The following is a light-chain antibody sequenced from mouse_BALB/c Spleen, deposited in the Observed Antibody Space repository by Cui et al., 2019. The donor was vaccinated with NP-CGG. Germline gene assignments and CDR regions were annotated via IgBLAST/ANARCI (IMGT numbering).Light chain of an antibody. CDR2: GTN. CDR3: ALWYSNHWV. CDR1: TGAVTTNNY. V-gene: IGLV1*01. J-gene: IGLJ1*01. Sequence: QAVVPPHSPLPPSPGEPLTLTGRSSTGAVTTNNYANWVQEKPDHLFTGLIGGTNNRAPGVPARFSGSLIGDKAALTVTGAQTEDEAIYFCALWYSNHWVFGGGTKLTVL.